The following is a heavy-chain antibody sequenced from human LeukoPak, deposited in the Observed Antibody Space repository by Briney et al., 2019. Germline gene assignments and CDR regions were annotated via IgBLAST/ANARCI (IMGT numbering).Heavy chain of an antibody. CDR1: EGTFSNFG. D-gene: IGHD3-22*01. V-gene: IGHV1-69*04. CDR2: IVPSIGTT. Sequence: SVKASCKASEGTFSNFGISWVRQAPGQGLQWLGKIVPSIGTTDYAQKSEGRVTFSADISTSTVFMKLSSLRSDDTAIYYCATFYYDDNSQFFGRRDYHAMDFWGQGTSVIVSS. CDR3: ATFYYDDNSQFFGRRDYHAMDF. J-gene: IGHJ6*02.